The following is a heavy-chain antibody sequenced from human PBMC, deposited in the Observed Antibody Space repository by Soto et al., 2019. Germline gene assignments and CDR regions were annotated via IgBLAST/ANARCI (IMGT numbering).Heavy chain of an antibody. D-gene: IGHD1-1*01. V-gene: IGHV4-31*03. CDR1: GGSISSGGYY. Sequence: SETLSLTCTVSGGSISSGGYYWSWIRQHPGKGLEWIGYIYYSGSTYYNPSLKSRVTISVDTSKNQFSLKLSSVTAADTAVYYCARDNENWLDPWGQGTLVTVSS. CDR3: ARDNENWLDP. CDR2: IYYSGST. J-gene: IGHJ5*02.